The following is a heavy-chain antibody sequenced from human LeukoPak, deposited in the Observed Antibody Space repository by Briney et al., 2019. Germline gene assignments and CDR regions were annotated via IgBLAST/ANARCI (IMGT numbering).Heavy chain of an antibody. CDR2: IYYSGST. CDR1: GGSISSSSYY. J-gene: IGHJ3*02. D-gene: IGHD3-22*01. Sequence: ASETLSLTCTVSGGSISSSSYYWGWIRQPPGKGLEWIGSIYYSGSTYYNPSLKSRVTISVDTSKNQFSLKLSSVTAADTAVYYCASTKEETYYYDTTGAFDIWGQGTMVAVSS. CDR3: ASTKEETYYYDTTGAFDI. V-gene: IGHV4-39*07.